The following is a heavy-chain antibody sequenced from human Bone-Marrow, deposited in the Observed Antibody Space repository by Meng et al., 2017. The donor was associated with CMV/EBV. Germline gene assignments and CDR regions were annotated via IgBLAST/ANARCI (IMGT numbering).Heavy chain of an antibody. CDR1: DYPFTCYG. CDR2: ISAYNGNT. Sequence: VQLVQSGAEVKNPGAPVDASCKPSDYPFTCYGISWVRQAPGQGLEWMGWISAYNGNTNYAQKLQGRVTMTTDTSTSTAYMELRSLRSDDTAVYYCARDHLYGYYFDYWGQGTLVTVSS. D-gene: IGHD5-18*01. CDR3: ARDHLYGYYFDY. J-gene: IGHJ4*02. V-gene: IGHV1-18*01.